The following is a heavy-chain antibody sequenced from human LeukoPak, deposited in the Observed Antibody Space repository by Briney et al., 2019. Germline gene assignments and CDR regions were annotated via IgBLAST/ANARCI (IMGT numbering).Heavy chain of an antibody. CDR2: IRYDGSNK. CDR1: GFTFSSYG. Sequence: GGSLRLSCAASGFTFSSYGMHWVRQAPGKGLEWVAFIRYDGSNKYYADSVKGRFTISRDNSKNTLYLQMNSLRAEDTAVYYRAKDPTYYDFWSGYSGYFDYWGQGTLVTVSS. CDR3: AKDPTYYDFWSGYSGYFDY. V-gene: IGHV3-30*02. D-gene: IGHD3-3*01. J-gene: IGHJ4*02.